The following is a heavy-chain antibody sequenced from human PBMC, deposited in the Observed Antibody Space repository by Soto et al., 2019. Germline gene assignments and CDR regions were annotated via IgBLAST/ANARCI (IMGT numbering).Heavy chain of an antibody. Sequence: SVKVSCKASGGTFSSYAISWVRQAPGQGLEWMGRIIPFIGTANYAQKFQGRVTITADESTSTAYMELTSLRSEDTAVYYCARVVMTTVPASYYYGIDVWGKGTKVTV. J-gene: IGHJ6*04. V-gene: IGHV1-69*11. D-gene: IGHD4-4*01. CDR1: GGTFSSYA. CDR2: IIPFIGTA. CDR3: ARVVMTTVPASYYYGIDV.